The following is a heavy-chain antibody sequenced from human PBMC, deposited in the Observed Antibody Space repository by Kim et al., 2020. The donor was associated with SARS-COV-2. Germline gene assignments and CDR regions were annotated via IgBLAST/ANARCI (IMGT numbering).Heavy chain of an antibody. Sequence: SETLSLTCTVSGATISSRSYYWGWIRQPPGKGLEWIGNIYYSGSTYYNPSLKSRVTISADTSKNQFSLKLSSVTAADTAVYYCARQDRSGWYYLDYWGQG. D-gene: IGHD6-19*01. CDR1: GATISSRSYY. J-gene: IGHJ4*02. V-gene: IGHV4-39*01. CDR3: ARQDRSGWYYLDY. CDR2: IYYSGST.